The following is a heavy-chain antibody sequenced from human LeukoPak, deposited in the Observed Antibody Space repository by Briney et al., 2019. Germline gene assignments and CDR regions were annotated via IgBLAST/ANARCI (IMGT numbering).Heavy chain of an antibody. CDR1: GGSISSYY. CDR2: IYYSGST. Sequence: PSETLSLTCTVSGGSISSYYWSWIRQPPGKGLEWIGYIYYSGSTNYSPSLKSRLTKSVDTSKNQFSLKLSSVTAADTAVYYCARTYGSSGLGYFDLWGRGTLVTVSS. V-gene: IGHV4-59*01. D-gene: IGHD6-13*01. CDR3: ARTYGSSGLGYFDL. J-gene: IGHJ2*01.